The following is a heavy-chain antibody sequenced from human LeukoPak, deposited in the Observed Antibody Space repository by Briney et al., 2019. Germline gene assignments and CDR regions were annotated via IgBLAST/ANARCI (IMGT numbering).Heavy chain of an antibody. CDR2: IKNDGSEE. D-gene: IGHD3-10*01. J-gene: IGHJ4*02. V-gene: IGHV3-7*01. Sequence: TGGSLRLSCAASGFTFSSYWMRWVRQAPGKGLEGVANIKNDGSEEYYVDSVKGRFTISRDNAKNSLFLQMNSLTVEDTAVYYCARAIRGSAVDTGDRWGQGTLATISS. CDR1: GFTFSSYW. CDR3: ARAIRGSAVDTGDR.